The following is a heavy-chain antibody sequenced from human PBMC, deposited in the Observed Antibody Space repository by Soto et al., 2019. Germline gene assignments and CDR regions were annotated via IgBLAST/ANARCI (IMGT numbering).Heavy chain of an antibody. Sequence: GASVKVSCKASGGTFSSYAISWVRQAPGQGLEWMGGIIPIFGTANYAQKFQGRVTMTEDTSTDTAYMELSSLRSEDTAVYYCATLAAEMGDYFDYWGQGTLVTVSS. J-gene: IGHJ4*02. V-gene: IGHV1-69*06. CDR3: ATLAAEMGDYFDY. D-gene: IGHD6-13*01. CDR1: GGTFSSYA. CDR2: IIPIFGTA.